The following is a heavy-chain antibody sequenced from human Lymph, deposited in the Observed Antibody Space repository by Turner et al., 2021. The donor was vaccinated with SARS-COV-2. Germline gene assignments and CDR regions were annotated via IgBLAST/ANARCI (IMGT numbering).Heavy chain of an antibody. J-gene: IGHJ6*02. CDR3: ARDDREFWSGYYTHYYYYGMDV. CDR2: ISYDGSNK. D-gene: IGHD3-3*01. V-gene: IGHV3-30*04. CDR1: GFTFSSYA. Sequence: QVQLVESGGGAVQPGRSLRLSCAASGFTFSSYAMHWVRQAPGKGLEWVAVISYDGSNKNYADSVKGRFTISRDNSKNTLYLQMNSLRAEDTAVYYCARDDREFWSGYYTHYYYYGMDVWGQGTTVTVSS.